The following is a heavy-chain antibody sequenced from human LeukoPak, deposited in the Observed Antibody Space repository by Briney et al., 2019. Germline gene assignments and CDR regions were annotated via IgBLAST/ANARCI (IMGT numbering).Heavy chain of an antibody. CDR1: GFTFSSYA. Sequence: GGSLRLSCAASGFTFSSYAMHWVRQAPGKGLEYDSAISSNGGSTYYANSVKGRFTISRDNSKNTLYLQMGSLRAEDMAVYYCARGLVVVPAAIAYWGQGTLVTVSS. V-gene: IGHV3-64*01. J-gene: IGHJ4*02. CDR3: ARGLVVVPAAIAY. CDR2: ISSNGGST. D-gene: IGHD2-2*02.